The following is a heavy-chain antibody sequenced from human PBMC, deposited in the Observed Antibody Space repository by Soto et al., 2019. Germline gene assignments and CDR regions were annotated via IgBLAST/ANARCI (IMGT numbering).Heavy chain of an antibody. Sequence: ESGGGVVQPGRSLRLSCAASGFTFSSYAMHWVRQAPGKGLEWVAVISYDGSNKYYADSVKGRFTISRDNSKNTLYLQMNSLRAEDTAVYYCARDWAPPTTVVRGYYYYYGMDVWGQGTTVTVSS. CDR3: ARDWAPPTTVVRGYYYYYGMDV. D-gene: IGHD4-17*01. J-gene: IGHJ6*02. CDR2: ISYDGSNK. V-gene: IGHV3-30-3*01. CDR1: GFTFSSYA.